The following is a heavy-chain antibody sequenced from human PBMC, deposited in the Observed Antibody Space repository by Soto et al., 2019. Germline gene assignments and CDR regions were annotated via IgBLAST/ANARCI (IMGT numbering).Heavy chain of an antibody. CDR2: IIPMLGIA. J-gene: IGHJ4*02. CDR1: GCTFSSYT. V-gene: IGHV1-69*02. CDR3: ANRGYSYGFVIY. Sequence: GASVKVSCKASGCTFSSYTFSWVRQAPGQGLEWMGRIIPMLGIANYAQKFQGRVTITADKSTSTAYMELSSLRSEDTAVYYCANRGYSYGFVIYWGQGTLVTVS. D-gene: IGHD5-18*01.